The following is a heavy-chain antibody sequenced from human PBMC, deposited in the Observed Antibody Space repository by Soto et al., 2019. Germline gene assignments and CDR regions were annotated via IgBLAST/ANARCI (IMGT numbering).Heavy chain of an antibody. D-gene: IGHD4-17*01. CDR2: IIPILGIA. CDR3: ARADYGDPVRHFDY. CDR1: GGTFSSYT. V-gene: IGHV1-69*02. J-gene: IGHJ4*02. Sequence: QVQLVQSGAEVKKPGSSVKVSCKASGGTFSSYTISWVRQAPGQGLEWMGRIIPILGIANYAQKFQGRVTITADKSTSTAYMELSSLRSEDTAVYYCARADYGDPVRHFDYWGQGTLVTVSS.